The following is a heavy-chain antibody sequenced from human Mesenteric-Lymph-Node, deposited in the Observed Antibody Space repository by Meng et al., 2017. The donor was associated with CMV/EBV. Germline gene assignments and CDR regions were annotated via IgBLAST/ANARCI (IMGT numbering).Heavy chain of an antibody. CDR1: GGSFRGSY. D-gene: IGHD4-23*01. J-gene: IGHJ5*02. V-gene: IGHV4-34*01. Sequence: SLTCAVYGGSFRGSYWSWSRQPPGKGLEWIGEINHRGSTNYNPSLKSRVTISVDTSKNQFSLKLSSVTAADTAVYYCARGGNSRFDPWGQVTLVTVSS. CDR3: ARGGNSRFDP. CDR2: INHRGST.